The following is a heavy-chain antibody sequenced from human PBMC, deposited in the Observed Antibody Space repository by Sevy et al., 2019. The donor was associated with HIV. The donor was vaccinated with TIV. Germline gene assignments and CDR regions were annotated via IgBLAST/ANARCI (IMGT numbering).Heavy chain of an antibody. CDR1: GFTFDDYA. D-gene: IGHD4-17*01. CDR3: ARDQHDYAGNVRTGWFDP. Sequence: GGSLRLSCAASGFTFDDYAMHWVRQVPGKGLEWVSGISWNTGSMVYADSVKGRFTISRDNAQNSLYLQMNSLRAEDTAVYYCARDQHDYAGNVRTGWFDPWGQGILVTVSS. V-gene: IGHV3-9*01. CDR2: ISWNTGSM. J-gene: IGHJ5*02.